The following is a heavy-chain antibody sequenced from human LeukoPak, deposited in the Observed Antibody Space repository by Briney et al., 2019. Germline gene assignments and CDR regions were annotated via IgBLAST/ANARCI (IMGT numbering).Heavy chain of an antibody. V-gene: IGHV1-46*01. J-gene: IGHJ5*02. D-gene: IGHD1-26*01. Sequence: PSASVKVSCTASGYTFINHWMHWVRQAPGQGLEWVGLINPTGTATLYAQKFQGRITLTRDISATADYMELSSLTSEDTAVYYCARDNSVGDIAWWFDPWGQGTLVTVSS. CDR3: ARDNSVGDIAWWFDP. CDR1: GYTFINHW. CDR2: INPTGTAT.